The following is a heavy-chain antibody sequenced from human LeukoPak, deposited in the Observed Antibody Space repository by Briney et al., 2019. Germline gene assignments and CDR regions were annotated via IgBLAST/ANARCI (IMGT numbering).Heavy chain of an antibody. CDR3: AKDFRIGYSAHFDY. D-gene: IGHD2-21*01. J-gene: IGHJ4*02. CDR2: INHNGNVN. V-gene: IGHV3-7*03. Sequence: GGSLRLSCAASGFTFSSYWMNWARQAPGKGLECVASINHNGNVNYYVDSVKGRFTISRDNAKNSLYLQMDSLRGEDTAVYYSAKDFRIGYSAHFDYWGQGALGTVSS. CDR1: GFTFSSYW.